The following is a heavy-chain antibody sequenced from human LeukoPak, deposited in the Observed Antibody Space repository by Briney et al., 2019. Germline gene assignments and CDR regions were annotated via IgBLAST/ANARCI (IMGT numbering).Heavy chain of an antibody. CDR2: IYPRDSDT. D-gene: IGHD3-10*01. Sequence: GESLKISCKDSGYTFTHQWIGWVRQKSGSGLEWMGIIYPRDSDTKYSPSFQGHVTISADTSINTAYLEWSRLEASDTGYYYCARHSDVIGAIWGQGTLVTVSS. CDR3: ARHSDVIGAI. J-gene: IGHJ4*02. CDR1: GYTFTHQW. V-gene: IGHV5-51*01.